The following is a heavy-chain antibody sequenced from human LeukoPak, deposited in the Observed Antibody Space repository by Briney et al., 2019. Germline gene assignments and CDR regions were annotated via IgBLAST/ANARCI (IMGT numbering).Heavy chain of an antibody. CDR2: IKSKVDGGTT. CDR3: RCGGYAFDI. CDR1: GFTFSNGW. D-gene: IGHD4-23*01. J-gene: IGHJ3*02. Sequence: PGGSLRLSCVGSGFTFSNGWMGWVRQAPGKGLEWVGRIKSKVDGGTTDYAAPVKGRFIISRDDSRNTADLQMNSLKTKDTAVYYCRCGGYAFDIWGRGTKVTVSS. V-gene: IGHV3-15*01.